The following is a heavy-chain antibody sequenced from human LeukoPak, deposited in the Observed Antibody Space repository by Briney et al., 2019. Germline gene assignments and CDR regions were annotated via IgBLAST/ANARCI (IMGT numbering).Heavy chain of an antibody. V-gene: IGHV1-18*01. Sequence: GASVKVSCKASGYTFTISGISWVRQAPGQGLERMGWISAYSGNTNYAQKLQGRVTMTTDTSTSTAYMELRSLRSDDTAVYYCARLSDYGDYFDYWGQGTLVTVSS. D-gene: IGHD4-17*01. CDR1: GYTFTISG. CDR2: ISAYSGNT. CDR3: ARLSDYGDYFDY. J-gene: IGHJ4*02.